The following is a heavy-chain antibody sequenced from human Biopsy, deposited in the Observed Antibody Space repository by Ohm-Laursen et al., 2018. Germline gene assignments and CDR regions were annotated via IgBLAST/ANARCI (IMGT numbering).Heavy chain of an antibody. J-gene: IGHJ4*02. CDR1: GGSIYNFF. Sequence: GTLSLTCTDSGGSIYNFFWSWIRQPPGKGLEWIGYIYYSGSTNYNPSLRSRVTISVDRSKNQFSLELSSVTAADTAVYYCARVGAGAPSIDYFDYWGQGALVTVSS. CDR3: ARVGAGAPSIDYFDY. D-gene: IGHD1-26*01. CDR2: IYYSGST. V-gene: IGHV4-59*01.